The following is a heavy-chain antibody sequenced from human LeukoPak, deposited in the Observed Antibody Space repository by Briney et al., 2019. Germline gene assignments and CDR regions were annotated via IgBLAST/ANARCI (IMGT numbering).Heavy chain of an antibody. CDR3: ARRDSSGYSYY. D-gene: IGHD3-22*01. CDR1: GGSISSGSYY. Sequence: PSQTLSLTCTVSGGSISSGSYYWSWIRQPAGKGLEWIGRIYTSGSTNYNPSLKSRVTISYTSKNQFSLKLSSVTAADTAVYYCARRDSSGYSYYWGQGTLVTVSS. CDR2: IYTSGST. J-gene: IGHJ4*02. V-gene: IGHV4-61*02.